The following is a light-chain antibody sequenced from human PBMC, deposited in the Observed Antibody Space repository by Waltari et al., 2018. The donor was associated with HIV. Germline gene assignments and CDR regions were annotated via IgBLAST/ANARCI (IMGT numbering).Light chain of an antibody. V-gene: IGLV6-57*03. CDR1: SGNISNNS. J-gene: IGLJ3*02. CDR3: QSFDTTNHWV. Sequence: FMLTQPHSVSESPGKTVILSCTRDSGNISNNSVQWFQRRPGSAPTTLLYEDRRRPSGVPDRFSGSIDRSSNSASLTISGVMTEDEADYYCQSFDTTNHWVFGGGTELTVL. CDR2: EDR.